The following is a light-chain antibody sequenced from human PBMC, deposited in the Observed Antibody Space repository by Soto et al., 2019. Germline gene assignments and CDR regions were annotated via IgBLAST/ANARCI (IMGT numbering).Light chain of an antibody. Sequence: QSVLAQQPSASGTPGQTVTISCSGGSSNIKTNGVSWYQQVPGAAPKLLIYSNSQSPSGAPDRFSGSKSGTSASLAISGLQSEDEATYHCSTWDDSLNGLIFGGGTKLTVL. J-gene: IGLJ2*01. CDR1: SSNIKTNG. CDR2: SNS. CDR3: STWDDSLNGLI. V-gene: IGLV1-44*01.